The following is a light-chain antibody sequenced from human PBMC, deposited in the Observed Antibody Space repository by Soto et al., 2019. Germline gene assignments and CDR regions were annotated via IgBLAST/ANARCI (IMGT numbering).Light chain of an antibody. J-gene: IGLJ1*01. CDR1: SSDVGGYNY. Sequence: QSALTQPASVSGSPGQSITISCTGTSSDVGGYNYVSWYQQHPGKAPKLMIYEVSNRPSGVSNRFSGSKSGNSASLAISGLQAEDVADYYCSSYTCSSTLVFGTGTKVTVL. V-gene: IGLV2-14*01. CDR2: EVS. CDR3: SSYTCSSTLV.